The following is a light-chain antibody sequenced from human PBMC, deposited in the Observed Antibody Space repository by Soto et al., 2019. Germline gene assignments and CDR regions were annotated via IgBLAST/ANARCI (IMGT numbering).Light chain of an antibody. V-gene: IGKV3-11*01. CDR2: DAS. CDR1: QSVSSY. CDR3: HQRQSWPRT. Sequence: EIVLTQSPATLSLSPGERATLSCRASQSVSSYLAWYQQKPGQAPRLLIYDASKRATGIPARFSGSGSGTDFTLTISDVEPEDFAVYYCHQRQSWPRTFGQGTKVDIK. J-gene: IGKJ1*01.